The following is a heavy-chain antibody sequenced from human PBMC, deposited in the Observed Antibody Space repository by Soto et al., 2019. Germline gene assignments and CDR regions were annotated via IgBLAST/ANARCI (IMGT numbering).Heavy chain of an antibody. CDR2: ISSSGSTI. V-gene: IGHV3-48*03. CDR1: GFTFSSYE. Sequence: GGSLRLSCAASGFTFSSYEMNWVRQAPGKGLEWVSYISSSGSTIYYTDSVKGRFTISRDNAKNSLYLQMNSLRAEDTAVYYCARASAAGYYYYYGMDVWGQGTTVTVSS. D-gene: IGHD6-13*01. J-gene: IGHJ6*02. CDR3: ARASAAGYYYYYGMDV.